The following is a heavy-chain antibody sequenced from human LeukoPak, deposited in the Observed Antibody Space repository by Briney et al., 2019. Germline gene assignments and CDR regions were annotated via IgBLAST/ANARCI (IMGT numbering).Heavy chain of an antibody. CDR3: ARSRQDVTMIVVVMTAVSYYLDV. CDR2: MNPSGST. J-gene: IGHJ6*03. CDR1: GGSFSGHY. D-gene: IGHD3-22*01. V-gene: IGHV4-34*01. Sequence: SENLSLNCAVYGGSFSGHYWTWIRQTPGKGLEWIGEMNPSGSTSYNPSLKSRVTISVDTSKNQFSLKLSSVTAADTAVYYCARSRQDVTMIVVVMTAVSYYLDVWGKGTTVTVS.